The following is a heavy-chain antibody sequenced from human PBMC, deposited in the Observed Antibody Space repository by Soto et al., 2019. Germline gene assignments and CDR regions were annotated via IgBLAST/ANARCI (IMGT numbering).Heavy chain of an antibody. CDR2: IRSKAYGGTT. CDR3: TSLIGYSSSSSYYYGMDV. V-gene: IGHV3-49*04. CDR1: GFTFGDYA. J-gene: IGHJ6*02. D-gene: IGHD6-6*01. Sequence: HPXGSLRVAGAASGFTFGDYAMSWVRQAPGKGLEWVGFIRSKAYGGTTEYAASVKGRFTISRDDSKSIAYLQMNSLKTEDTAVYYCTSLIGYSSSSSYYYGMDVWGQGTKVTVYS.